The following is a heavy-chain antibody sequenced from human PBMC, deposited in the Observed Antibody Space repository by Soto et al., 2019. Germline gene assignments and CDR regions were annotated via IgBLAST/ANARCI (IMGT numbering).Heavy chain of an antibody. Sequence: QVQLQESGPGLVKPSETLSLTCTVSGGSISSYYWSWIRQPPGKGLEWIGYIYYSGSTNYNPSLKRRVTISVDTSQHQFSRKLSSVPAADTAVYSCASGRGYSYGQGYGMDVWGQGTTVTVSS. CDR1: GGSISSYY. D-gene: IGHD5-18*01. CDR3: ASGRGYSYGQGYGMDV. J-gene: IGHJ6*02. V-gene: IGHV4-59*01. CDR2: IYYSGST.